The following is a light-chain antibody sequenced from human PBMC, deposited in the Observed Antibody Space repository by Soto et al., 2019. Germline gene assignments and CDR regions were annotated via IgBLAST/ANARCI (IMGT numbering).Light chain of an antibody. V-gene: IGKV3-15*01. CDR2: DAS. CDR3: QQYNIWPLS. J-gene: IGKJ3*01. Sequence: EIVMTQSPATLSVSPGERATLSCRASQSISSNLAWYQQKPGQAPRLLIYDASTRATGIPARFSGSGSGTEFTLTVSSLQSEDFAVYYCQQYNIWPLSFGPGTKVDIK. CDR1: QSISSN.